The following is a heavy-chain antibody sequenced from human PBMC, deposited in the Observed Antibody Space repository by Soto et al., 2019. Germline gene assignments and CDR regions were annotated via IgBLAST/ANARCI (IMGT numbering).Heavy chain of an antibody. CDR3: AKDGDRWYSSGWYGIDY. CDR1: GFTFSSYG. J-gene: IGHJ4*02. CDR2: ISYDGSNK. V-gene: IGHV3-30*18. D-gene: IGHD6-19*01. Sequence: LRLSCAASGFTFSSYGMHWVRQAPGKGLEWVAVISYDGSNKYYADSVKGRFTISRDNSKNTLYLQMNSLRAEDTAVYYCAKDGDRWYSSGWYGIDYWGQGTLVTVS.